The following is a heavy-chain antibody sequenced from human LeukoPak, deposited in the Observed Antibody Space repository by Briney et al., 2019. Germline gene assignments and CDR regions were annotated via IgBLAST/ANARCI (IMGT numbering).Heavy chain of an antibody. Sequence: GASVKVSCKASGGTFSSYAISWVRQAPGQGLEWMGGIIPIFGTANYAQKFQGRVTITTDEPTSTAYMELSSLRSEDTAVYYCAICIAAAGVGHANYYYYMDVWGKGTTVTVSS. CDR2: IIPIFGTA. D-gene: IGHD6-13*01. CDR1: GGTFSSYA. V-gene: IGHV1-69*05. CDR3: AICIAAAGVGHANYYYYMDV. J-gene: IGHJ6*03.